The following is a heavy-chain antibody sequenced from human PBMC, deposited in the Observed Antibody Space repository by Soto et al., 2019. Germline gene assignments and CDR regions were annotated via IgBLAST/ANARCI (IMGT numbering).Heavy chain of an antibody. V-gene: IGHV4-59*08. CDR3: ARLGMHSNLFSDWFDP. J-gene: IGHJ5*02. Sequence: TSETLSLTCTVSGGSISSYYWSWIRQPPGKGLEWIGYIYYSGSTNYNPSLKSRVTISVDTSKNQFSLKLSSVTAADTAVYYCARLGMHSNLFSDWFDPWGQGTLVTVS. D-gene: IGHD4-4*01. CDR1: GGSISSYY. CDR2: IYYSGST.